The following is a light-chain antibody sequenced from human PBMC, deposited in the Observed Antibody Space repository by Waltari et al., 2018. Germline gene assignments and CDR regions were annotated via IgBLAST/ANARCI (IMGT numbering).Light chain of an antibody. V-gene: IGKV1-39*01. Sequence: IQMTQSPSSLSASVGDRVTITCRASQSISSYLNWYQQIPGQHPKLLIYAASSLQSRVPSRFSGSRSGTDFTLTISSLQPEDFATYYCQQSYSTLPIFTFGPGTKVDIK. J-gene: IGKJ3*01. CDR3: QQSYSTLPIFT. CDR2: AAS. CDR1: QSISSY.